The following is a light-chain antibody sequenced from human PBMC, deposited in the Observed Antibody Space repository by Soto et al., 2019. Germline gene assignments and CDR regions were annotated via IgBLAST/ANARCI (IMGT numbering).Light chain of an antibody. Sequence: QSALTQPPSASGSPGQSVTISCTGTSNDIGAYNYVSWYQHHPGKVPKLLIYEVFRRPSGVPDRFSASKSCNTASLTVSGLQPEDEADYYCLSYVGRETGVFGSGTKLTVL. CDR2: EVF. V-gene: IGLV2-8*01. CDR1: SNDIGAYNY. CDR3: LSYVGRETGV. J-gene: IGLJ1*01.